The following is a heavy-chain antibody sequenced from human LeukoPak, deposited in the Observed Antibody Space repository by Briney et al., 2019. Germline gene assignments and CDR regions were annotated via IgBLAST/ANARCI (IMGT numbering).Heavy chain of an antibody. Sequence: GGSLRLSCEVSGFTFNNYWMSWVRQAPGKGLEWVANIKQDGSETYVDSVKGRFTISRDNAKNLLYLQMNSLRAEDTAVYYCAREDHYYDLDYWGQGTLVTVSS. CDR3: AREDHYYDLDY. J-gene: IGHJ4*02. CDR1: GFTFNNYW. CDR2: IKQDGSET. V-gene: IGHV3-7*01. D-gene: IGHD3-22*01.